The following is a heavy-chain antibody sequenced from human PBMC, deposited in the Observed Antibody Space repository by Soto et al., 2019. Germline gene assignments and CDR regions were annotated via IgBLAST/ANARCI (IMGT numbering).Heavy chain of an antibody. CDR3: ARGPPLYDILTGYYFDY. Sequence: QVQLQQWGAGLLKPSETLSLTCAVYGGSFSGYYWSWIRQPPGKGLEWIGEINHSGSTNYNPSLKSRVTISVDTSKNQFSLKLSSVTAADTAVYYCARGPPLYDILTGYYFDYWGQGTLVTVSS. CDR2: INHSGST. CDR1: GGSFSGYY. V-gene: IGHV4-34*01. J-gene: IGHJ4*02. D-gene: IGHD3-9*01.